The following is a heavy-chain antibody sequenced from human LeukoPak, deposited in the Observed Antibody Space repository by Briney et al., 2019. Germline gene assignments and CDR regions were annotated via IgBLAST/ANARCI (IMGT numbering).Heavy chain of an antibody. CDR2: ISSSSSYI. D-gene: IGHD4-23*01. J-gene: IGHJ3*02. CDR3: ARATPYAGRAFDI. CDR1: GFTFSSYS. Sequence: GGSLRLSCAASGFTFSSYSMNWVRQAPGKGLEWVSSISSSSSYIYYADSVKGRFTISRDNARNSLYLQMNSLRAEDTAVYYCARATPYAGRAFDIWGQGTMVTVSS. V-gene: IGHV3-21*01.